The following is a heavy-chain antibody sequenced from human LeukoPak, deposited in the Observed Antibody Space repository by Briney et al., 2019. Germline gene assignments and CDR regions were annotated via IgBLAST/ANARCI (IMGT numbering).Heavy chain of an antibody. CDR3: ARGATGTTFDY. J-gene: IGHJ4*02. D-gene: IGHD1-1*01. V-gene: IGHV3-20*04. CDR1: GFRFDEYG. Sequence: GGSLRLSCAASGFRFDEYGMSWVRQAPAKGLEWVSGINWNGGSTGYADSVKGRFTISRDNAKKSLYLQMNSLRAEDTAFYYCARGATGTTFDYWGQGTLVTVSS. CDR2: INWNGGST.